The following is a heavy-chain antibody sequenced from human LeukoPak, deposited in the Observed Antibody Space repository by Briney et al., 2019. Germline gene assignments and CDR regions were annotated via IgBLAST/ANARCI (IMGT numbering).Heavy chain of an antibody. J-gene: IGHJ1*01. CDR1: GVSISSGGYY. CDR2: ISYSGSP. Sequence: SQTLSLSCTGSGVSISSGGYYWSWIRQHPGKGLEWIGYISYSGSPYYNPSLKSRVTISVDTSRNQFSLKLSSVTAADTAVYYCARGPHCSSTSCYSEYFHHWGQGTLVTVSS. D-gene: IGHD2-2*01. CDR3: ARGPHCSSTSCYSEYFHH. V-gene: IGHV4-31*03.